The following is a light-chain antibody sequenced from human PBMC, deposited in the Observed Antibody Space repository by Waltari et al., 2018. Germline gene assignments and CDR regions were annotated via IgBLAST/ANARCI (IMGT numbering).Light chain of an antibody. CDR2: KAS. CDR3: QQYNSYTWT. CDR1: QSISSW. V-gene: IGKV1-5*03. Sequence: DVQMPQSPSTLSASVGERVTITCRASQSISSWLAWYQQKPGKAPKLLIYKASSLESGVPSMFSGSGSGTEFTLTISSLQPDDFATYYCQQYNSYTWTFGQGTKVEIK. J-gene: IGKJ1*01.